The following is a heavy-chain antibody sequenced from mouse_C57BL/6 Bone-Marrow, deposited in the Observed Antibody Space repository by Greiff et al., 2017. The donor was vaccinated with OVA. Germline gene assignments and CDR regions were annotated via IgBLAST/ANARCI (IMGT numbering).Heavy chain of an antibody. D-gene: IGHD3-2*02. J-gene: IGHJ4*01. CDR3: ARQSSGPY. CDR2: ISGGGGNT. CDR1: GFTFSSYT. Sequence: EVKVVESGGGLVKPGGSLKLSCAASGFTFSSYTMSWVRQTPEKRLEWVATISGGGGNTYYPDSVKGRFTISRDNAKNTLYLQMSSLRSEDTALYYCARQSSGPYWGQGTSVTVSS. V-gene: IGHV5-9*01.